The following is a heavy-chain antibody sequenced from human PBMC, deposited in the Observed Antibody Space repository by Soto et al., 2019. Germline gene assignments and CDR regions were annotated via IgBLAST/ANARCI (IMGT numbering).Heavy chain of an antibody. Sequence: DVQLLESGGGLVQPGGSLRLSCIASGVTFSTYAMSWVRQAPGKGLEWVSGLTGSGGTTFYADSVKGRFTISRDNSNNTLYLEMNSLRAEDTAVYYCAKQRADFGSGSDTYYFDYWGQGILVTVSS. CDR2: LTGSGGTT. J-gene: IGHJ4*02. V-gene: IGHV3-23*01. CDR1: GVTFSTYA. D-gene: IGHD3-10*01. CDR3: AKQRADFGSGSDTYYFDY.